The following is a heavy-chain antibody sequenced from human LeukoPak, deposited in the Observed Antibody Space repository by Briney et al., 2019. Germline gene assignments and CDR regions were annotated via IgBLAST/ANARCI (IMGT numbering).Heavy chain of an antibody. Sequence: ASVKVSCKASGGTFSSYAISWVRQAPGQGLEWMGGIIPIFGTANYAQKFQGRVTITTDESTSTAYMELSSLRSEDTAVYYCASAPTGYSSSWGQGTLVTVSS. D-gene: IGHD6-13*01. J-gene: IGHJ4*02. V-gene: IGHV1-69*05. CDR3: ASAPTGYSSS. CDR2: IIPIFGTA. CDR1: GGTFSSYA.